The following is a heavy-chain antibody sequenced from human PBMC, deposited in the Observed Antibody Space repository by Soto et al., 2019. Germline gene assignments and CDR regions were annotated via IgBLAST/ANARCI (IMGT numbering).Heavy chain of an antibody. CDR3: AKDGGADGYFGNWLDP. V-gene: IGHV1-69*15. CDR1: GGTFSNYA. Sequence: QVHLVQSGAEVKKPGSSVNVSCKASGGTFSNYAITWVRQAPGQGLKWVGRIIPIFGTTNVAQKFQGRVTITADESTTTAYMELSGLRSDDTAVYYCAKDGGADGYFGNWLDPWGQGTLVTVSS. D-gene: IGHD5-12*01. J-gene: IGHJ5*02. CDR2: IIPIFGTT.